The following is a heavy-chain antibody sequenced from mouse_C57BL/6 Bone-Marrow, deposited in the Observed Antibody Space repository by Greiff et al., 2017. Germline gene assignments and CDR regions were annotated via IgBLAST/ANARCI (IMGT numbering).Heavy chain of an antibody. CDR1: GYTFTSYW. CDR2: ICPSDSYT. V-gene: IGHV1-59*01. CDR3: ARSYLGMAY. D-gene: IGHD3-3*01. Sequence: VQLLQPGAELVRPGTSVKLSCKASGYTFTSYWMHWVQQRPGQGLEWIGVICPSDSYTNYNQKFKGKATLTVDTSSSTAYMQLSSLTSEDSAVCSSARSYLGMAYWGQGTLVTVSA. J-gene: IGHJ3*01.